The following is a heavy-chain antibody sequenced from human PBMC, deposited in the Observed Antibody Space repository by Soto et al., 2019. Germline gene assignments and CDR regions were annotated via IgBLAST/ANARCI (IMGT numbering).Heavy chain of an antibody. CDR1: GYIFTKSA. CDR2: ISGGNGNT. D-gene: IGHD6-25*01. V-gene: IGHV1-3*01. CDR3: ARDGVAAGNINFDY. Sequence: SVKVSCKASGYIFTKSAMHWVRQAPGQRLEWMGWISGGNGNTKYSPKLQDRVTITRDTSASTAYMELSSLRSEDTALYYCARDGVAAGNINFDYWGQGTLVTVSS. J-gene: IGHJ4*01.